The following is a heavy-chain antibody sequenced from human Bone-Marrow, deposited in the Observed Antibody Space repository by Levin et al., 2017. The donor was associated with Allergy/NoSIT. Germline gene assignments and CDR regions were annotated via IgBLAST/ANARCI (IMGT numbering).Heavy chain of an antibody. CDR2: IHGGGRT. Sequence: LSLPCAASGFSVRNDYMSWVRQPPGKGLEWVSLIHGGGRTYYPDSLKGRFNIARDSSKNTLYLQMNSLRPDDTAVYYCARGSQWLVRDFDSWGQGTLVTVSS. D-gene: IGHD6-19*01. V-gene: IGHV3-66*01. CDR3: ARGSQWLVRDFDS. CDR1: GFSVRNDY. J-gene: IGHJ4*02.